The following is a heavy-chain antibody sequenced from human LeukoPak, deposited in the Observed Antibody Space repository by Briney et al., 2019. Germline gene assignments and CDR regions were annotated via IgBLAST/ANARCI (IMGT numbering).Heavy chain of an antibody. CDR3: AIRQSITGARFDY. D-gene: IGHD7-27*01. J-gene: IGHJ4*02. CDR1: GYSFTNYW. V-gene: IGHV5-51*01. Sequence: PGESLKISCKGSGYSFTNYWIGWVRQMPGKGLEWMGIIYPDGSDNRYSPSFQGHITMLVDQSSTTAYLQWTNLKASDAAIYYCAIRQSITGARFDYWGQGTLVTVSS. CDR2: IYPDGSDN.